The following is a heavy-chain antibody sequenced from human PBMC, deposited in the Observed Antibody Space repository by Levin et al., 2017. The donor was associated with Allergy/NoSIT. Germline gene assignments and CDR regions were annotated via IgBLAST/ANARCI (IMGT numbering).Heavy chain of an antibody. CDR1: RFTFSNYA. Sequence: GESLKISCAASRFTFSNYAMHWVRQAAGKGLEWVAVISYDGSNKYYADSVKGRFTISRDNSKNTLYLQMNSLRAEDTAVYYCAPLEYDFLTGWGQGTLVTVSS. CDR2: ISYDGSNK. J-gene: IGHJ4*02. V-gene: IGHV3-30*04. CDR3: APLEYDFLTG. D-gene: IGHD3-9*01.